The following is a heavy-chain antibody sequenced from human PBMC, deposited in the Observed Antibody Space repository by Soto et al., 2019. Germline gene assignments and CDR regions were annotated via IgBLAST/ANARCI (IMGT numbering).Heavy chain of an antibody. CDR2: ISAYNGNT. D-gene: IGHD3-22*01. Sequence: QVQLVQSGAEVKKPGASVKVSCKASGYTFTSYGISWVRQAPGQGLEWMGWISAYNGNTNYAQKLPGRVTMTTDTSTSTAYMELRSLRSDDTAVYYCARVTYYYDSSGYYHFDYWGQGTLVTVSS. CDR1: GYTFTSYG. CDR3: ARVTYYYDSSGYYHFDY. V-gene: IGHV1-18*01. J-gene: IGHJ4*02.